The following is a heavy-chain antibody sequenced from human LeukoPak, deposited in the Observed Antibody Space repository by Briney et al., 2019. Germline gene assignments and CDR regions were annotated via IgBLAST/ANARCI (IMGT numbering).Heavy chain of an antibody. J-gene: IGHJ4*02. V-gene: IGHV3-33*01. CDR1: GFTFSSYG. CDR2: IWYDGSNK. Sequence: GGSLRLSCAASGFTFSSYGMHWVRQAPGKGLEWVAVIWYDGSNKYYADSVKGRFTISRDNSKNTLYLQMNSLRAEDTAVYYCARDQGGGRYYGEDYWGQGTLVTVSS. CDR3: ARDQGGGRYYGEDY. D-gene: IGHD3-10*01.